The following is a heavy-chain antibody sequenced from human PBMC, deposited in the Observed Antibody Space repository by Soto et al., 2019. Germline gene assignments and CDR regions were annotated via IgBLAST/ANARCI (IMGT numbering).Heavy chain of an antibody. V-gene: IGHV3-48*03. Sequence: VGSVRLSCAASGFTFSSYEMNWVRQAPGKGLEWVSYISSSGSTIYYADSVKGRFTISRDNAKNSLYLQMNSLRCEDTAVYYCARASITMVRGGDWGQGTLVTVSS. D-gene: IGHD3-10*01. J-gene: IGHJ4*02. CDR1: GFTFSSYE. CDR3: ARASITMVRGGD. CDR2: ISSSGSTI.